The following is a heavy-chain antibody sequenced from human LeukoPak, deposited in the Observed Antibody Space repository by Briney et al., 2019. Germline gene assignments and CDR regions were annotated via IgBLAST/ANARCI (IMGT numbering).Heavy chain of an antibody. Sequence: GESLKISCRGSGYPFTYYWIAWVRQRPGKGLELMGIIYPGDSGTTYSPSFQGQVTMSADESVNTAYLQWTSLKATDIAMYYCARLRGSTTETLDFWGQGTLVTVSS. CDR2: IYPGDSGT. V-gene: IGHV5-51*01. J-gene: IGHJ4*02. CDR3: ARLRGSTTETLDF. D-gene: IGHD5-12*01. CDR1: GYPFTYYW.